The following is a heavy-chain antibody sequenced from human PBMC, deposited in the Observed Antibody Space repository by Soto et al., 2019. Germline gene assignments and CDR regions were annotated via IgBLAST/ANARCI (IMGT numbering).Heavy chain of an antibody. CDR2: INPKNGAT. CDR1: GYTFIDHY. D-gene: IGHD3-3*01. V-gene: IGHV1-2*02. CDR3: ARAHRIITHITTFGEAIYGVLDY. J-gene: IGHJ4*02. Sequence: ASVKVSCKASGYTFIDHYMHWVREAPGQGLEWMGWINPKNGATNFAQKFKYRVTMTRDTSISTVYMGLSGLTSDDTAVYYCARAHRIITHITTFGEAIYGVLDYWGQGTLFTVSS.